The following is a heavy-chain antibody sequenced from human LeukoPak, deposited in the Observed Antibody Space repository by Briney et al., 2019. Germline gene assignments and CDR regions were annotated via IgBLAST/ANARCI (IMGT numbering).Heavy chain of an antibody. D-gene: IGHD6-6*01. J-gene: IGHJ4*02. Sequence: PSETLSLTRAVYGGSFSGYHWSWIRQPPGKGLEWIGEINHRGSTNYNPSLKSRVTMSVDTSKNQFSLKLSSVTAADTAVYYCARGRGAARFVTIEFDYWGQGALVTVSS. V-gene: IGHV4-34*01. CDR3: ARGRGAARFVTIEFDY. CDR2: INHRGST. CDR1: GGSFSGYH.